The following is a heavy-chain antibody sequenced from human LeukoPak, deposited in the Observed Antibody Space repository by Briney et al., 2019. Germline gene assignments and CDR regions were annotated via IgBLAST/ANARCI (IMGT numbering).Heavy chain of an antibody. V-gene: IGHV3-30-3*01. CDR1: GFTFSSYA. CDR3: ARGNSVVNYYYGMDV. CDR2: ISYDGSRE. D-gene: IGHD2-2*01. Sequence: GGSLRLSCAASGFTFSSYAMHWVRQAPGKGLEWVAAISYDGSREYYADSVKGRFTTSSDNSKNTLFLQMNSLRAEDTAVYYCARGNSVVNYYYGMDVWGQGTTVTVSS. J-gene: IGHJ6*02.